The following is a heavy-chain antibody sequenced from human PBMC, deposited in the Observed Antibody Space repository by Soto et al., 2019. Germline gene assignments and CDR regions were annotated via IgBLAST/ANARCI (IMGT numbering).Heavy chain of an antibody. D-gene: IGHD2-21*02. J-gene: IGHJ2*01. Sequence: PGKGLKWVAVISYDGSNTYYADSVKGRFTISRDNSKNTLYLQMNSLRAEDTAVYYCAKLVCFQAQDATRDCSTVAACLLTPFSDL. CDR2: ISYDGSNT. V-gene: IGHV3-30*18. CDR3: AKLVCFQAQDATRDCSTVAACLLTPFSDL.